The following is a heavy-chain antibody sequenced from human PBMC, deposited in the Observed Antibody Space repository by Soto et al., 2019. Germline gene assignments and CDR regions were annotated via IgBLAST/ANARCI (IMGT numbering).Heavy chain of an antibody. CDR2: MTPNSGNT. V-gene: IGHV1-8*01. CDR3: SMNPYGSGLFDP. Sequence: QVQLVQSGAEVKKPGASVKVSCKASGYNFIDYDINWMRQSTGQGLEWMGWMTPNSGNTGYALKFQGRVTLTRDTSIGTAYMELSSLKTEDTAVYYCSMNPYGSGLFDPWGQGTLVTVSS. J-gene: IGHJ5*02. CDR1: GYNFIDYD. D-gene: IGHD6-19*01.